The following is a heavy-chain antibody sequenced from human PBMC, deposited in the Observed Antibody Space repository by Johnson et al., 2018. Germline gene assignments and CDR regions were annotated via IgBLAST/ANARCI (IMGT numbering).Heavy chain of an antibody. D-gene: IGHD3-16*01. CDR1: GYTFTTYD. CDR2: MNPNSGNT. CDR3: ARGVSYSWGGPQGVFDA. Sequence: QVQLVESGAEVKQPGASVKVSCKASGYTFTTYDISWVRQATGQGLEWMGWMNPNSGNTVYAQKFQGRVTMTRNTSIRTAYMELGSLRSEDTVVYYCARGVSYSWGGPQGVFDARGRGTLVTGSS. J-gene: IGHJ3*01. V-gene: IGHV1-8*01.